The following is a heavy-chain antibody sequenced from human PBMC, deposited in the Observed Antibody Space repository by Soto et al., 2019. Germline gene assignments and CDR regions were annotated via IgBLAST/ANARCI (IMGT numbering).Heavy chain of an antibody. CDR2: IDSGGSAP. J-gene: IGHJ4*02. Sequence: GGSLRLSCAASGFTFSRNWMHWVRQAPGKGLVWVSRIDSGGSAPDYADSVKGRFTISRDNAKNTLYLQMNSLRAEDTGVYYCARPTSLGGNPFDYWGQGTLVTVSS. CDR3: ARPTSLGGNPFDY. D-gene: IGHD1-1*01. V-gene: IGHV3-74*01. CDR1: GFTFSRNW.